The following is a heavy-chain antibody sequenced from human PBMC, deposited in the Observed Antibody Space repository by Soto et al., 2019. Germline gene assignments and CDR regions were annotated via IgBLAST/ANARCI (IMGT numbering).Heavy chain of an antibody. D-gene: IGHD6-13*01. V-gene: IGHV1-69*02. Sequence: QVQLVQSGAEVKKPGSSVKVSCKASGGTFSSYTISWVRQAPGQGLEWMGRIIPILGIANYAQKFQGRVTITADKATSTAYMELSSLRSEDTAVYYCAGGNSSSSKPAAFDIWGQGTMVTVSS. CDR2: IIPILGIA. CDR3: AGGNSSSSKPAAFDI. J-gene: IGHJ3*02. CDR1: GGTFSSYT.